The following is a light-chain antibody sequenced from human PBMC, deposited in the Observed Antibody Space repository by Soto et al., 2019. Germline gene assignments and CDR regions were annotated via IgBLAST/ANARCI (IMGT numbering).Light chain of an antibody. V-gene: IGKV3-20*01. Sequence: EIVLTQSPGTLSLSPGERATLSCRASQSVSSISLAWYQQKPGQAPRLLMYGASSRATGIPDRFSGSGSGTGFTLTLHRLDPEDSAVYYSQQYRSLSWTFGQGTKVEIK. CDR2: GAS. J-gene: IGKJ1*01. CDR1: QSVSSIS. CDR3: QQYRSLSWT.